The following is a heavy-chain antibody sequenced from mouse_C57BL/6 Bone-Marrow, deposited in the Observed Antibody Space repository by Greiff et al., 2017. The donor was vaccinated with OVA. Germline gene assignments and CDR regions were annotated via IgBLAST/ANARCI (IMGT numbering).Heavy chain of an antibody. CDR2: IDPSDGYT. V-gene: IGHV1-50*01. CDR1: GYTFTSYW. J-gene: IGHJ3*01. CDR3: ARGWGEYEVWFAY. D-gene: IGHD2-14*01. Sequence: VKLQQPGAELVKPGASVKLSCKASGYTFTSYWMQWVKQRPGQGLEWIGEIDPSDGYTNYNQKFKGKATLTVDTSSSTAYMQLSRLTSEDSAVYYGARGWGEYEVWFAYWGQGTLVTVSA.